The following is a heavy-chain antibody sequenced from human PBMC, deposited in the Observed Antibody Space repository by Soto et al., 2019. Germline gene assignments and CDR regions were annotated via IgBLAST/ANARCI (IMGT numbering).Heavy chain of an antibody. CDR1: GGPFSSYA. V-gene: IGHV1-69*12. D-gene: IGHD6-6*01. CDR2: IIPIFGTA. J-gene: IGHJ6*02. CDR3: ARRGRQLGYYYGMDV. Sequence: QLQLVQSGAEVKKPGSSVKVSWKASGGPFSSYAISWVRQAPGQGLEWMGGIIPIFGTANYAQKFQGRVTITADESTITAYMELSSLRSEDTAVYYCARRGRQLGYYYGMDVWGQGTTVTVSS.